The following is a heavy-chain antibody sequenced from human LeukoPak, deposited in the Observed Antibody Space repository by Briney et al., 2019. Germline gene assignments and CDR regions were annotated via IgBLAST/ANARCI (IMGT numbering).Heavy chain of an antibody. D-gene: IGHD3-9*01. Sequence: ASVKVSCKASGYTFTSYDINWVRQATGQGLEWMGWMNPNSGNTGYAQKFQGRVTMTRNTSISTAYMELSSLRSEDTAVYYCARRERNILTGYYNWFDPWGQGTLVTVSS. J-gene: IGHJ5*02. V-gene: IGHV1-8*01. CDR2: MNPNSGNT. CDR1: GYTFTSYD. CDR3: ARRERNILTGYYNWFDP.